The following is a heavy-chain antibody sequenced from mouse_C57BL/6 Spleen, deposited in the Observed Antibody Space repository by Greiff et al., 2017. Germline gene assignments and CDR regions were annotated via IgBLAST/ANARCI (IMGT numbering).Heavy chain of an antibody. J-gene: IGHJ4*01. CDR3: ARRDYYGNYEDYAMDY. Sequence: VHLVESGAELARPGASVKLSCKASGYTFTSYGISWVKQRTGQGLEWIGEIYPRSGNTYYNEKFKGKATLTADKSSSTAYMELRSLTSEDSAVYFCARRDYYGNYEDYAMDYWGQGTSVTVSS. CDR1: GYTFTSYG. V-gene: IGHV1-81*01. CDR2: IYPRSGNT. D-gene: IGHD2-1*01.